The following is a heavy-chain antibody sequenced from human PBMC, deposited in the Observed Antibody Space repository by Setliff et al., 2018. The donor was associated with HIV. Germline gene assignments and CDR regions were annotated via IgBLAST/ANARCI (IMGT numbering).Heavy chain of an antibody. V-gene: IGHV3-23*01. J-gene: IGHJ4*02. CDR3: ARGRNGGLFTLLVVLDY. CDR2: ISGRGGAT. CDR1: GFTFKNHV. Sequence: GGSLGLSCAASGFTFKNHVLTWVRQAPGKGLEWVSSISGRGGATYYADSVKGRFTVSRDNSGSTVYLQMNSLRGDDTAVYHCARGRNGGLFTLLVVLDYWGQGTPVTVSS. D-gene: IGHD2-2*01.